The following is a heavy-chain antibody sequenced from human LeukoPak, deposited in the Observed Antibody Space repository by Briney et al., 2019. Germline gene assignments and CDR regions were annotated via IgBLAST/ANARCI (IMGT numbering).Heavy chain of an antibody. CDR1: GGSFSDYY. D-gene: IGHD2-15*01. V-gene: IGHV4-34*01. J-gene: IGHJ6*03. Sequence: SETLSLTCAVYGGSFSDYYWSWIRQPPGKGLEWIGEINHSGSTNYNPSLKSRVTISVDKSKNQFSLKLSSVTAADTAVYYCATCSGGSCYRYYMDVWGKGTTVTVSS. CDR2: INHSGST. CDR3: ATCSGGSCYRYYMDV.